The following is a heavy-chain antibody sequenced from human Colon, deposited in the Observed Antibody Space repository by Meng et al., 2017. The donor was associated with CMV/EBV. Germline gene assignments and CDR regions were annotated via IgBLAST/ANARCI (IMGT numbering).Heavy chain of an antibody. J-gene: IGHJ4*02. V-gene: IGHV3-23*01. CDR2: ISSNDGST. CDR3: TKDIRRRFDN. Sequence: GGSLRLSCVGSGFTFSGYAMSWVRQAPGKGLGWVSRISSNDGSTYYADSVKGRFTVSRDNSKNSLYLQMNSLRAEDTAIYFCTKDIRRRFDNWGQGTLVTVSS. CDR1: GFTFSGYA.